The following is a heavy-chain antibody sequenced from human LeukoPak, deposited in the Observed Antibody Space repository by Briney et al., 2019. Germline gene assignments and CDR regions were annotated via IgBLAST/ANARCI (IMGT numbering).Heavy chain of an antibody. CDR1: GFTFSSYA. CDR2: TSYDESSK. V-gene: IGHV3-30*09. CDR3: AKDGVSSSVWAFDI. J-gene: IGHJ3*02. D-gene: IGHD3-10*01. Sequence: GGSLRLSCAASGFTFSSYAMHWGRQAPNKGLEWVAVTSYDESSKYYADSVKGRFVISRDNSRNTLYLYMNSLRAEDSAVYYCAKDGVSSSVWAFDIWGQGTMVTVSS.